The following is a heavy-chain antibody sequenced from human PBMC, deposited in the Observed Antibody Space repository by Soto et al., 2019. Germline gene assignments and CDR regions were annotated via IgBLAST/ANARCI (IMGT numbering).Heavy chain of an antibody. CDR2: IYYSGST. CDR3: ATLWFGAADS. D-gene: IGHD3-10*01. V-gene: IGHV4-39*01. CDR1: GGSISRSSYY. Sequence: QLQLQESGPGLVKPSETLSLTCTVSGGSISRSSYYWGWIRQPPGKGLEWIGSIYYSGSTHYNPSVKSRVTIASDTSKNQFSLKLSSVTAADTAVYYCATLWFGAADSWGQGTLVTVSS. J-gene: IGHJ4*02.